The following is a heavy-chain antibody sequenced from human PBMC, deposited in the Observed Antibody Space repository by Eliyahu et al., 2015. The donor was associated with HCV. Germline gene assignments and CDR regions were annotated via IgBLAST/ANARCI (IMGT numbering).Heavy chain of an antibody. Sequence: EVHLMESGGGLVKPGGSLRLSXAASGFTFSSYSMNWVRQAPGKGLEWVSSISSSSSYIYYADSVEGRFTISRDNAKNSLYLQMNSLRAEDTAVYYCARALSSSWYYFDYWGQGTLVTVSS. D-gene: IGHD6-13*01. CDR3: ARALSSSWYYFDY. V-gene: IGHV3-21*01. J-gene: IGHJ4*02. CDR2: ISSSSSYI. CDR1: GFTFSSYS.